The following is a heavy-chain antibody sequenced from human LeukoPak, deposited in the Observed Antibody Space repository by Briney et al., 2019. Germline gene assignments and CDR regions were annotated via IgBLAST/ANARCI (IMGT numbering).Heavy chain of an antibody. CDR1: GFTFSSYA. J-gene: IGHJ4*02. CDR2: ISYDGSNK. CDR3: ARVRDDYTYFDC. D-gene: IGHD4-11*01. V-gene: IGHV3-30-3*01. Sequence: GGSLRLSCAASGFTFSSYAMHWVRQAPGKGLEWVSVISYDGSNKYYADSVKGRFTISRDNSKNTLYLQMNSLRAEDTAVYYCARVRDDYTYFDCWGQGALVTVSS.